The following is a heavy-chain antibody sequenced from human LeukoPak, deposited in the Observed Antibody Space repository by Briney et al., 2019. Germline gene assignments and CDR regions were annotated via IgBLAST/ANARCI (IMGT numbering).Heavy chain of an antibody. Sequence: GSLRLSCAASGFPFSNYAMHWVRQAPGEGLEYVSAISSNGGSTYYADSVKGRFTISRDNSKNTLFLQMGSLRVEDMAVYYCARGLRAYYYYGMDVWGQGTTVTVSS. CDR2: ISSNGGST. CDR3: ARGLRAYYYYGMDV. D-gene: IGHD3-3*01. CDR1: GFPFSNYA. V-gene: IGHV3-64*02. J-gene: IGHJ6*02.